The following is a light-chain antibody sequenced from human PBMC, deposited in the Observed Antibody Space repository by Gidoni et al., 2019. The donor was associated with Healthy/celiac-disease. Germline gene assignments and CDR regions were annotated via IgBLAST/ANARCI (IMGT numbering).Light chain of an antibody. V-gene: IGLV1-51*02. CDR1: RSNIGNNF. CDR2: EDN. CDR3: GTWDNSLSPVI. Sequence: QTVLTQPPSVSVAPGQKVTISCSGGRSNIGNNFVSWYQHLPGTAPKLLIYEDNKRPSGIPDRFSASKSGTSATLGISGLQSGDEADYYCGTWDNSLSPVIFGGGTKLTVL. J-gene: IGLJ2*01.